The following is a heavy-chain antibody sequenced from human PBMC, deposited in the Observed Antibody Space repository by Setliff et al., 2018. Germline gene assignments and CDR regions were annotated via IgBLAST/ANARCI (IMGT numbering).Heavy chain of an antibody. V-gene: IGHV4-59*02. Sequence: PSETLSLTCTVSGGSVSTYYWSWIRQPPGKGLEWIGFIFYSGYTHYNPSLKSRVTMSADVSRDQFSLELSSVTAADTAVYFCARGSGRGYSYGLFDYWGQGSL. D-gene: IGHD5-18*01. CDR1: GGSVSTYY. J-gene: IGHJ4*02. CDR2: IFYSGYT. CDR3: ARGSGRGYSYGLFDY.